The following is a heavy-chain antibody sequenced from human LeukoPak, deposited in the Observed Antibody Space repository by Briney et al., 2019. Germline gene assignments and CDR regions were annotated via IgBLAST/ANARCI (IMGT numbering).Heavy chain of an antibody. CDR3: ARSGSTCSSTSCDD. D-gene: IGHD2-2*01. CDR2: IIPIFGTA. CDR1: GGTFSSYA. J-gene: IGHJ4*02. Sequence: PVKVSCKASGGTFSSYAISWVRQAPGQGLEWMGGIIPIFGTANYAQKFQGRVTITTDESTSTAYMELSSLRSEDTAVYYCARSGSTCSSTSCDDWGQGTLVTVSS. V-gene: IGHV1-69*05.